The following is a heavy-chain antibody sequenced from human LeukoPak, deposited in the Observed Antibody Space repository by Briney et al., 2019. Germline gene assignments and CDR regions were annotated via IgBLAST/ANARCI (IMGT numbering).Heavy chain of an antibody. CDR2: INPSGGST. CDR3: ARDASSGLIDY. CDR1: GYTFTSYY. D-gene: IGHD3-22*01. V-gene: IGHV1-46*01. J-gene: IGHJ4*02. Sequence: ASVKVSCKASGYTFTSYYMHWVRQAPGQGLEWMGIINPSGGSTSYAQKFQGRVTMTRDTSTSTAYMELSSLRSEDTAVYYCARDASSGLIDYWGQGTLVTVSS.